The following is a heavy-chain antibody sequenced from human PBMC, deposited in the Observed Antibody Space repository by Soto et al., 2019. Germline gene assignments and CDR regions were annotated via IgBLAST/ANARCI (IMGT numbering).Heavy chain of an antibody. V-gene: IGHV1-69*06. CDR3: ASVPRYYGMDV. J-gene: IGHJ6*02. CDR2: IIPIFGTA. CDR1: GGTFSSYA. Sequence: SVKVSCNASGGTFSSYAISWVRQAPGQGLEWMGGIIPIFGTANYAQKFQGRVTITADKSTSTAYMELSSLRSEDTAVYYCASVPRYYGMDVWGQGTTVTVSS.